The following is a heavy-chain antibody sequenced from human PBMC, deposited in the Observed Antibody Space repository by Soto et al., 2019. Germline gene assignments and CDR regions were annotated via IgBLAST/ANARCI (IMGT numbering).Heavy chain of an antibody. CDR3: ARGETPLDYYDSSGKFDY. Sequence: EVQLVESGGGLVQPGGSLRLSCAASGFTFSSYSMNWVRQAPGKGLEWVSYISSSISTIYYADSVNGRFTISRDNAKNSLYLQMNSLRDEDTAVYYCARGETPLDYYDSSGKFDYWGQGTLVTVS. CDR2: ISSSISTI. CDR1: GFTFSSYS. D-gene: IGHD3-22*01. J-gene: IGHJ4*02. V-gene: IGHV3-48*02.